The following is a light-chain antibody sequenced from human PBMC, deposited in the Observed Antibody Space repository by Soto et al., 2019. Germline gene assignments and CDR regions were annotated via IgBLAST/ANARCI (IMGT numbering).Light chain of an antibody. Sequence: QSVLTQPPPVSAAPGQRVTISCSGSSSNIGNNYVSWYQQLPGTAPKLLIYDSNKRPSGIPDRFSGSKSGTSATLGITGLQTGDEADYYCGTWDSSLSAFVFGPGTKVTVL. CDR3: GTWDSSLSAFV. CDR2: DSN. V-gene: IGLV1-51*01. J-gene: IGLJ1*01. CDR1: SSNIGNNY.